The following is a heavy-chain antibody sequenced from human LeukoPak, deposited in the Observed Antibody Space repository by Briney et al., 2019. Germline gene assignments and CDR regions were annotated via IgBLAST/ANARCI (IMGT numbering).Heavy chain of an antibody. V-gene: IGHV4-38-2*02. CDR1: GYSISSGYY. Sequence: SETLSLTCTVSGYSISSGYYWGWIRQPPGKGLEWIGSIYHNGSTYYNPSLKSRVTISVDTSKNQFSLKLSSVTAADTAVYYCARVGVVVPAAIAWFDPWGQGTLVTVSS. D-gene: IGHD2-2*01. CDR2: IYHNGST. J-gene: IGHJ5*02. CDR3: ARVGVVVPAAIAWFDP.